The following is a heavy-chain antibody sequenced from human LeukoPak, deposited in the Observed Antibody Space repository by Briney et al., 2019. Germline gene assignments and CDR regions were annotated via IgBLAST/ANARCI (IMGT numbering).Heavy chain of an antibody. Sequence: PGGSLRLSCAASGFTFSSYAMSWVRQAPGKGLEWVSAISGSGGSTYYADSVKGRFTISRDNSKNTLYLQMNSLRAEDTAVYYCAKVSAQYYYYGMDVWGQGTTVTVSS. CDR2: ISGSGGST. J-gene: IGHJ6*02. CDR1: GFTFSSYA. V-gene: IGHV3-23*01. CDR3: AKVSAQYYYYGMDV.